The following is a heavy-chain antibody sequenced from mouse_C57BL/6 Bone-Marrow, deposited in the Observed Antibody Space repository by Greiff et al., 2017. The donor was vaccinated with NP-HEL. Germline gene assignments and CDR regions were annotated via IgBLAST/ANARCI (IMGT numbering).Heavy chain of an antibody. D-gene: IGHD2-4*01. CDR1: GYSITSGYY. CDR3: ARGGLRDAMDY. J-gene: IGHJ4*01. V-gene: IGHV3-6*01. CDR2: ISYDGSN. Sequence: ESGPGLVKPSQSLSLTCSVPGYSITSGYYWNWIRQFPGNKLEWMGYISYDGSNNYNPSLKNRISITRDTSKNQFFLKLNSVTTEDTATYYCARGGLRDAMDYWGQGTSVTVSS.